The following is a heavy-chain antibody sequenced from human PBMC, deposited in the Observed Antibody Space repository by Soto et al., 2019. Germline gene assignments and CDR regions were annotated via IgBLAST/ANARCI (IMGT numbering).Heavy chain of an antibody. Sequence: KSVGSLRLSCAASGFTFSSYSMNWVRQAPGKGLEWVSSISSSSSYIYYADSVKGRFTISRDNAKNSLYLQMNSLRAEDTAVYYCARDPSQVTYGMDVWGQGTTVTVSS. CDR3: ARDPSQVTYGMDV. CDR1: GFTFSSYS. D-gene: IGHD4-4*01. CDR2: ISSSSSYI. J-gene: IGHJ6*02. V-gene: IGHV3-21*01.